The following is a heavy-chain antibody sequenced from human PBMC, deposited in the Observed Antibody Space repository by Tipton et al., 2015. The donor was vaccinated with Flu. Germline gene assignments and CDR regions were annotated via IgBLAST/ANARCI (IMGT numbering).Heavy chain of an antibody. CDR3: ARDTFRYCSGASCLSDYYYYGMDV. V-gene: IGHV4-59*01. J-gene: IGHJ6*02. CDR1: GGSISSFY. Sequence: TLSLTCTVSGGSISSFYWSWIRQPPGKGLEWIGYIYSSARINYNSSLESRVTISVDTSKNQFSLNLSSVTAADTAVYYCARDTFRYCSGASCLSDYYYYGMDVWGQGTTVTVSS. D-gene: IGHD2-15*01. CDR2: IYSSARI.